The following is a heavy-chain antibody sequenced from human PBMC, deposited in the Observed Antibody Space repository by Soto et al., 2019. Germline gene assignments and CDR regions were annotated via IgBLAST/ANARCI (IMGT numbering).Heavy chain of an antibody. V-gene: IGHV3-48*03. J-gene: IGHJ6*02. CDR2: ISSSGSTI. D-gene: IGHD3-22*01. CDR1: GFTFSSYE. Sequence: LRLSCAASGFTFSSYEMNWVRQAPGKGLEWVSYISSSGSTIYYADSVKGRFTISRDNAKNSLYLQMNSLRAEDTAVYYCAREYDSSGVYYYYYGMDVWGQGTTVTVSS. CDR3: AREYDSSGVYYYYYGMDV.